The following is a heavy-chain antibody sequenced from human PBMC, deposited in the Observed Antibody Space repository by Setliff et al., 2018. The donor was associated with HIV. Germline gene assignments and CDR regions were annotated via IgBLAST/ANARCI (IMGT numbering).Heavy chain of an antibody. J-gene: IGHJ4*02. Sequence: SETLSLTCTVSGGSISRSSYYWAWIRQPPGKGLEWIGNIFYSGHTFNNPSLRSRVTISVDTSKNQFSLKLSSVTAADTAVYYCARGVAAAGLWGQGTLVTVSS. D-gene: IGHD6-13*01. V-gene: IGHV4-39*07. CDR1: GGSISRSSYY. CDR3: ARGVAAAGL. CDR2: IFYSGHT.